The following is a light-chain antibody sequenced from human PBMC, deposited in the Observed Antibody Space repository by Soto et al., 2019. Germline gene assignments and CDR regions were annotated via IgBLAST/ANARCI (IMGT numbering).Light chain of an antibody. Sequence: QTVVTQEPSFSVSPGGTVTLTCSLSSGSVSTSYFPSWYQQTPGQTPRSLIYSTNTRSSGVPDRFSGSILGNKAALTITGAQVDDESDYYCVLYMGGGISLFGGGTKLTVL. CDR3: VLYMGGGISL. CDR2: STN. V-gene: IGLV8-61*01. J-gene: IGLJ3*02. CDR1: SGSVSTSYF.